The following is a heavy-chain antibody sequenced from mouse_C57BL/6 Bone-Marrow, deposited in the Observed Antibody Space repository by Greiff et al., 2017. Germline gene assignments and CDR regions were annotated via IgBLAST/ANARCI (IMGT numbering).Heavy chain of an antibody. J-gene: IGHJ1*03. Sequence: QVQLQQPGAELVRPGTSVKLSCKASGYTFTSSWMHWVKQRPGPGLEWIGVIDPSDSYTNSNQKVKGKATLNVEPSSSTAYMQLSSLTSEDSAVYYCARSNYYGSSYWYFDVWGTGTTVTVSS. V-gene: IGHV1-59*01. D-gene: IGHD1-1*01. CDR3: ARSNYYGSSYWYFDV. CDR2: IDPSDSYT. CDR1: GYTFTSSW.